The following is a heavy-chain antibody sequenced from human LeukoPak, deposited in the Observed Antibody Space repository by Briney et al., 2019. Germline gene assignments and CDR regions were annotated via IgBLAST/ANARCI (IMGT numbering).Heavy chain of an antibody. J-gene: IGHJ4*02. CDR2: INLNSGVT. V-gene: IGHV1-2*02. CDR3: ARATPYIDY. Sequence: ASVKVSCKASGYTFTGYYMHWVRQAPGQGLDWMGWINLNSGVTNYAQKFQGRVTMTRDTSISTAYMELSRLRSDDAAVYYCARATPYIDYRGQGTLVTVSS. CDR1: GYTFTGYY.